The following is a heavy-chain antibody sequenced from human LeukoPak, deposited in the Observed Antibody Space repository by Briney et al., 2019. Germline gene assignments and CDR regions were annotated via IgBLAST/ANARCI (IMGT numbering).Heavy chain of an antibody. CDR1: GFTFSSYW. D-gene: IGHD2-15*01. Sequence: PGGSLRLSCVVSGFTFSSYWMSWVRHAPGKGLDWVANIKKDGSEKSYVDSVKGRFTISRDNAKNSLYLQMNSLRAEDTAVYYCARDFLLRTAPDYWGQGTLVTVSS. CDR3: ARDFLLRTAPDY. CDR2: IKKDGSEK. V-gene: IGHV3-7*01. J-gene: IGHJ4*02.